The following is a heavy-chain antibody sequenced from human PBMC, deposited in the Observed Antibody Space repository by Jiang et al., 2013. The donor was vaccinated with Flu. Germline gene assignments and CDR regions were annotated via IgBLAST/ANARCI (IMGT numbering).Heavy chain of an antibody. V-gene: IGHV4-30-2*01. CDR2: ISHNGNT. CDR3: SRDTAYDEEALNYYGMDV. J-gene: IGHJ6*02. D-gene: IGHD5-12*01. Sequence: GPGLVKPSQTLSLTCTVSGGSISSGAYSWSWVRQPPGKGLEWIGFISHNGNTYYDPSLRSRVTISIDRSKNQFSLILTSVTAADTAVYYCSRDTAYDEEALNYYGMDVWGPGTTVTVSS. CDR1: GGSISSGAYS.